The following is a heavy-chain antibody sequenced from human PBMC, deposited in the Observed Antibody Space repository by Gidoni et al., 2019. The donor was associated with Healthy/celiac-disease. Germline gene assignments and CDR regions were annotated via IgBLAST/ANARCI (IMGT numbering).Heavy chain of an antibody. V-gene: IGHV3-30*18. CDR1: GFTFSSYG. CDR3: AKDLMDV. J-gene: IGHJ6*03. CDR2: ISYDGSNK. Sequence: QVQLVESGGGVVQPGRSLRRSCAASGFTFSSYGMHLARQAPGKGLEWVAVISYDGSNKYYADSVKGRFTISRDNSKNTLYLQMNSLRAEDTAVYYCAKDLMDVWGKGTTVTVSS.